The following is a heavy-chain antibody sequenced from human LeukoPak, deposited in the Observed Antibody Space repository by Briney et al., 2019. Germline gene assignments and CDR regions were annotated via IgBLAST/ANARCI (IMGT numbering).Heavy chain of an antibody. Sequence: SETLSLTCTVSGGSISSSSYYWSWIRQPAGKGLEWIGRIYTSGSTYYNPSLKSRVTISVDTSKNQFSLRLSSVTAADTAVYYWARHQFRYNWNEAPLDYWGQGTLVTVSS. CDR3: ARHQFRYNWNEAPLDY. J-gene: IGHJ4*02. V-gene: IGHV4-61*02. CDR1: GGSISSSSYY. D-gene: IGHD1-20*01. CDR2: IYTSGST.